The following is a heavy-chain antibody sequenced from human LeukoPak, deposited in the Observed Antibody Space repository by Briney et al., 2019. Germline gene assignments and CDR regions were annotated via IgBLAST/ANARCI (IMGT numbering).Heavy chain of an antibody. Sequence: SETLSLTCSVSGGSISSYYWGWIRQPPGKGLEWIGYIYYSGSTNYNPSLKSRVTISVDTSKNQFSLKLSSVTAADTAVYYCARGGDSGYDYLDYWGQGILVTVTS. CDR1: GGSISSYY. CDR3: ARGGDSGYDYLDY. J-gene: IGHJ4*02. D-gene: IGHD5-12*01. CDR2: IYYSGST. V-gene: IGHV4-59*08.